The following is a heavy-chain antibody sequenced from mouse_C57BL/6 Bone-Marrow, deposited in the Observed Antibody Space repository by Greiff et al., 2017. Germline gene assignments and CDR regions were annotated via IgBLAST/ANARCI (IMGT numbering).Heavy chain of an antibody. CDR3: GYDGGDY. D-gene: IGHD2-2*01. Sequence: EVQVVESGGGLVKPGGSLKLSCAASGFTFSSYAMSWVRQTPEKRLEWVATISDGGSYTYYPDNVKGRFTISRDNSKNSLYLEMSHLKSEGAVKYCDGYDGGDYWGQGTTLTVSS. CDR2: ISDGGSYT. J-gene: IGHJ2*01. V-gene: IGHV5-4*01. CDR1: GFTFSSYA.